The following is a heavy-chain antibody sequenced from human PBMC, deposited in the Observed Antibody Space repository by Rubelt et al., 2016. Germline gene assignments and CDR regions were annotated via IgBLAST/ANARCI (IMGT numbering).Heavy chain of an antibody. Sequence: QVQLVQSGAEVKKPGASVKVSCKVSGYTLTELSMHWVRQAPGKGLEWMGGFDPDDGETIYAQKFQGRGTRTEEQSTDTAYMGLSSLRSEDTAVYYCARGDATLPRSYWYFDLWGRGTLVTVSS. D-gene: IGHD2-15*01. J-gene: IGHJ2*01. CDR1: GYTLTELS. CDR3: ARGDATLPRSYWYFDL. CDR2: FDPDDGET. V-gene: IGHV1-24*01.